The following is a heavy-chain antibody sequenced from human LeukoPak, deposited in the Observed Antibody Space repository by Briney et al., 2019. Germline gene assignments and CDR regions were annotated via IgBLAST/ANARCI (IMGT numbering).Heavy chain of an antibody. CDR2: IIPIFGTA. J-gene: IGHJ6*03. V-gene: IGHV1-69*13. CDR3: ARSLGGRFGELLYYYYMDV. Sequence: ASVKVSCKASGGTFSSYAISWVRQAPGQGLEWMGGIIPIFGTANYAQKYQGRVTITADESTSTAYMELSSLRSEDTAVYYCARSLGGRFGELLYYYYMDVWGKGTTVTVSS. CDR1: GGTFSSYA. D-gene: IGHD3-10*01.